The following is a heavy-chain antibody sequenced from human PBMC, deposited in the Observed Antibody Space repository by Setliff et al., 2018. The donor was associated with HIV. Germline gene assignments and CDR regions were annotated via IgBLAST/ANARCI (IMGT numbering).Heavy chain of an antibody. J-gene: IGHJ4*03. D-gene: IGHD3-3*01. CDR3: ARGGGFWSGQLDY. V-gene: IGHV4-34*01. CDR1: GGSFSGHY. CDR2: INHSGLS. Sequence: PSETLSLTCAVYGGSFSGHYWTWIRQPPGKGLEWIGEINHSGLSNFNPSLKSRLSIPVDTPKNQFSLKLTSVTATDTAVYYCARGGGFWSGQLDYWGQGTMVTVSS.